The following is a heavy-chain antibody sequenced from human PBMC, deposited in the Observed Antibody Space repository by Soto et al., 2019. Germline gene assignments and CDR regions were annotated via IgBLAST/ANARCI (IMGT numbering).Heavy chain of an antibody. V-gene: IGHV3-30-3*01. D-gene: IGHD2-2*01. J-gene: IGHJ6*02. CDR1: GFTFSSYA. Sequence: GGSLRLSCAASGFTFSSYAMHWVRQAPGKGLEWVAVISYDGSNKYYADSVKGRFTISRDNSKNTLYLQMNSLRAEDTAVYYCARDRGPVTSPVYYYYGMDVWGQGTTVTVSS. CDR3: ARDRGPVTSPVYYYYGMDV. CDR2: ISYDGSNK.